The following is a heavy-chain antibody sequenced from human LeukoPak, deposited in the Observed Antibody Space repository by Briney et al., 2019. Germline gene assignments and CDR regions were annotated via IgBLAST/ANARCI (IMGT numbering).Heavy chain of an antibody. V-gene: IGHV1-24*01. Sequence: ASVKVSCKVSGYTLTELSMHWVRQAPGKGLEWMGGFDPEDGETIYAQKFQGRVTMTEDTSTDTAYMELSSLRSEDTAVYYCATASPSHPHDILTGYSNYFDYWGQGTLVTVSS. J-gene: IGHJ4*02. CDR1: GYTLTELS. CDR2: FDPEDGET. D-gene: IGHD3-9*01. CDR3: ATASPSHPHDILTGYSNYFDY.